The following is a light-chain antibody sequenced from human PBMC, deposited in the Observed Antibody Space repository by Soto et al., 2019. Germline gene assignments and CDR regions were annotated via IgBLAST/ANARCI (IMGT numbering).Light chain of an antibody. V-gene: IGKV3-11*01. CDR2: DAS. Sequence: EILLTQSPDTLSVSPGERATLSFRAAQSVGTRLAWYQHKTGQAPRLLIYDASHRATGISARFSGSGSGTDFTLTISSLEPEDFAVYYCQQRSNWPWTFGQGTKV. CDR3: QQRSNWPWT. CDR1: QSVGTR. J-gene: IGKJ1*01.